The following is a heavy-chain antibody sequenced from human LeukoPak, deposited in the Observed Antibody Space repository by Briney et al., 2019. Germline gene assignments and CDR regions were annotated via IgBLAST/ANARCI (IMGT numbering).Heavy chain of an antibody. CDR2: IYYSGST. CDR3: ARLETSFDP. J-gene: IGHJ5*02. Sequence: SETLSLTCTVSGGSISSYYWSWIQQPPGKGLEWIGYIYYSGSTNYNPSLKSRVTISVDTSKNQFSLKLSSVTAADTAVYYCARLETSFDPWGQGTLVTVSS. V-gene: IGHV4-59*08. CDR1: GGSISSYY.